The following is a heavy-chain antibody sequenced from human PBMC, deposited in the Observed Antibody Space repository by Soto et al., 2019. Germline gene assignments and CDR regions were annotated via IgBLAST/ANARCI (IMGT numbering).Heavy chain of an antibody. V-gene: IGHV4-61*01. CDR1: GGSVTTGSYN. CDR2: NFFTGIT. J-gene: IGHJ6*02. CDR3: ARDGHGMDV. Sequence: QVQLQESGPGLVRPSETLSLTCTVSGGSVTTGSYNWSWIRRPPGKGLEWIGNNFFTGITHYNPSLNNRVTMSVDTSKNQFSLTVTSVTAADTAVYYCARDGHGMDVWGQGTTVTVSS.